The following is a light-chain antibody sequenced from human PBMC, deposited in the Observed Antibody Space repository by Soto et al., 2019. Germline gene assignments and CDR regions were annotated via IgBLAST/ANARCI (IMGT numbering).Light chain of an antibody. CDR1: RSVGSS. CDR3: QKYNNWPPVTWT. V-gene: IGKV3-15*01. Sequence: EIGMPQSPATLSVSPGERATLACTCSRSVGSSLAWYQQKPGQTPRLLIYAASIRATGIPARFSGSGSGTEFTLTISSLQSEDFAVYYCQKYNNWPPVTWTFGQGTKVDIK. CDR2: AAS. J-gene: IGKJ1*01.